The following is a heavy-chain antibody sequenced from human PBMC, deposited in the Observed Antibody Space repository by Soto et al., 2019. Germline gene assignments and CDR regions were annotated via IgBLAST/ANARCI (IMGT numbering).Heavy chain of an antibody. D-gene: IGHD2-15*01. V-gene: IGHV3-23*01. CDR1: GFTFSSYA. CDR2: ISGSGGST. Sequence: GGSLRLSCAASGFTFSSYAMSWVRQAPGKGLEWVSAISGSGGSTYYADSVKGRFTISRDNSKNTLYLQMNSLRAEDTAVYYCAKQLGYCSGGSCHVVDYWGQGTLVTVSS. J-gene: IGHJ4*02. CDR3: AKQLGYCSGGSCHVVDY.